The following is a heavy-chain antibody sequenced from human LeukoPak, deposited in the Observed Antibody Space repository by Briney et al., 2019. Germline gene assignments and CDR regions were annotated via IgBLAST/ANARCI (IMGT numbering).Heavy chain of an antibody. CDR1: GFTLSSYE. Sequence: GGSLRLSCTVSGFTLSSYEMSWIRQAPGKGLEWVSSIDYSGGSTYYADSVKGRFTISRDNSKNTLYLQLNSLRAEDTAVYYCATHYYGSGTYWGQGTLVTVSS. CDR3: ATHYYGSGTY. V-gene: IGHV3-23*01. J-gene: IGHJ4*02. D-gene: IGHD3-10*01. CDR2: IDYSGGST.